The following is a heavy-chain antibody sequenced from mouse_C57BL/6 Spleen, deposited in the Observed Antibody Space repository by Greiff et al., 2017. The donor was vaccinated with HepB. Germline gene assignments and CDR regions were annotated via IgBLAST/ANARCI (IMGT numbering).Heavy chain of an antibody. D-gene: IGHD1-2*01. CDR3: ARGARLAMDY. CDR2: IYPGDGDT. J-gene: IGHJ4*01. CDR1: GYAFSSSW. V-gene: IGHV1-82*01. Sequence: QVQLQQSGPELVNPGASVKISCKASGYAFSSSWMNWVKQRPGKGLEWIGRIYPGDGDTNYNGKFKGKATLTADKSSSTAYMQLSSLTSEDSAVYFCARGARLAMDYWGQGTSVTVSS.